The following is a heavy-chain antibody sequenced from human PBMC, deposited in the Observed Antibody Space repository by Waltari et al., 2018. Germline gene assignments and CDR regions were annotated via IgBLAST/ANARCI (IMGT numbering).Heavy chain of an antibody. V-gene: IGHV3-48*02. CDR2: LSSSGSTI. Sequence: VQLVESGGGLVQPGGSLSRSCEAAGFSLSSYSMNWVRPAPGRGREWVSYLSSSGSTIYYADSVKGRFTISRDRAKNSLYLQMNSLRDEDTAVYYCARVVARDWGQGTLVTVSS. CDR1: GFSLSSYS. CDR3: ARVVARD. J-gene: IGHJ4*02.